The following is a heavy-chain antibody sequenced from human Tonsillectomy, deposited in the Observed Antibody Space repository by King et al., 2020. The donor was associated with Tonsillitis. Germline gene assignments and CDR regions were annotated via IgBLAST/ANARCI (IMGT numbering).Heavy chain of an antibody. D-gene: IGHD3-3*01. V-gene: IGHV3-9*01. CDR2: ISWNSDSI. CDR3: AKDYAVFRFKVFEY. CDR1: GFIFDDYA. J-gene: IGHJ4*02. Sequence: EVQLVESGGGLEQPGRSLRLSCAAFGFIFDDYAMHWVRQAPGKGLEGVAGISWNSDSIEYGESVKGRFTISRDNPKRSLYLQMNSLRTEDTALYYRAKDYAVFRFKVFEYWGQGTLVTVSS.